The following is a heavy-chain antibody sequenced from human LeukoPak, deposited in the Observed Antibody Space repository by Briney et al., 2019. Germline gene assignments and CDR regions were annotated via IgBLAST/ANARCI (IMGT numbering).Heavy chain of an antibody. J-gene: IGHJ4*02. CDR2: ISYDGSNK. CDR3: AKDHYGYCSSTSCRGSSSWALFDY. Sequence: GGSLRLSCAASGFTFSSYAMHWVRQAPGKGLEWVAVISYDGSNKYYADSVKGRFTISRDNSKNTLYLQMNSLRAEDTAVYYCAKDHYGYCSSTSCRGSSSWALFDYWGQGTLVTVSS. CDR1: GFTFSSYA. V-gene: IGHV3-30-3*01. D-gene: IGHD2-2*01.